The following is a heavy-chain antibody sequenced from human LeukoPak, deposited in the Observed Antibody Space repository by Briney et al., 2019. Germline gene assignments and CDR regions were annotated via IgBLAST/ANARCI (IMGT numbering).Heavy chain of an antibody. CDR3: ARDQGSGYDS. CDR2: INQDGGER. CDR1: GLTFSEYW. V-gene: IGHV3-7*03. J-gene: IGHJ4*02. D-gene: IGHD5-12*01. Sequence: PGGCLRLSCADSGLTFSEYWMSWVRQAPGKGLEWVASINQDGGERQYVDSVKGRFTISRDNAENSLYLQMNSLRVEDSAVYYCARDQGSGYDSWGQGTLVTVSS.